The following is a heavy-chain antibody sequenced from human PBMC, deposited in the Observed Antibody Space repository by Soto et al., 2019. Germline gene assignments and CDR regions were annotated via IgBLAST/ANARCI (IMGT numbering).Heavy chain of an antibody. V-gene: IGHV2-70*11. CDR3: ARIRRIAVAGTYYYYGMDV. CDR2: IDWDDDK. Sequence: SGPTLVNPTQTLTLTCTFSGFSLSTSGMCVSWIRQPPGKALEWLARIDWDDDKYYSTSLKTRLTISKDTSKNQVVLTMTNMGPVDTATYYCARIRRIAVAGTYYYYGMDVWGQGTTVTVSS. CDR1: GFSLSTSGMC. D-gene: IGHD6-19*01. J-gene: IGHJ6*02.